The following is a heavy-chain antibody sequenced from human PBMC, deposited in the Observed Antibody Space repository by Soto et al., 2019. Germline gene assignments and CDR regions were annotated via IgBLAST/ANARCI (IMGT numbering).Heavy chain of an antibody. CDR1: GYTFTGYY. CDR2: INPNSGGT. J-gene: IGHJ3*02. CDR3: ARGGYYDSSDHDAFDI. V-gene: IGHV1-2*02. Sequence: GASVKVSCKASGYTFTGYYMHWLRQAPGQGLEWMGWINPNSGGTNYAQKFQGRVTMTRDTSISTAYMELSRLRSDDTAVYYCARGGYYDSSDHDAFDIWGQGTMVTVSS. D-gene: IGHD3-22*01.